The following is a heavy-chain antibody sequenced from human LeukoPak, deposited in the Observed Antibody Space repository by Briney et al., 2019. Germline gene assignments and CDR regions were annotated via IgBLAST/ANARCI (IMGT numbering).Heavy chain of an antibody. D-gene: IGHD3-10*02. CDR3: AEEACSGTYCIYYFMDV. J-gene: IGHJ6*03. CDR1: EFSVGSNY. Sequence: GGSLRLSCAASEFSVGSNYMTWVRQAPGKGLEWVSLIYSGGSTYYADSVKGRFTISRDNAKNSLYLQLNGLRAEDTAVYYCAEEACSGTYCIYYFMDVWGKGTMVTVSS. V-gene: IGHV3-66*01. CDR2: IYSGGST.